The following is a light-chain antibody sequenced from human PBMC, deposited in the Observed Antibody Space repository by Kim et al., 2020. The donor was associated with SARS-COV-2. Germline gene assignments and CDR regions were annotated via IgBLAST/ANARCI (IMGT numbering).Light chain of an antibody. J-gene: IGLJ3*02. CDR1: SGHNNYA. V-gene: IGLV4-69*01. CDR2: VKSDGGH. CDR3: QTWGTGMV. Sequence: GATVKLTCTLTSGHNNYAIAWHQKRPEKGPRYLMKVKSDGGHPRGDDVPDRFSASSSGAERYLTISNLRSDDEAEYYCQTWGTGMVFGGGTQLTVL.